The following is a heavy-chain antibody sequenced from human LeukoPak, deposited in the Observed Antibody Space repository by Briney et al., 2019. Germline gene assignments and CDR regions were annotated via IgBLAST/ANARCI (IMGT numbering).Heavy chain of an antibody. D-gene: IGHD2-2*01. Sequence: SVKVSCKASGYTFTSYGISWVRQAPGQGLEWMGRIIPILGIANYAQKFQGRVTITADKSTSTAYMELSSLRSEDTAVYYCARSKVPAARYGFDYWGQGTLVTVSS. J-gene: IGHJ4*02. V-gene: IGHV1-69*04. CDR3: ARSKVPAARYGFDY. CDR2: IIPILGIA. CDR1: GYTFTSYG.